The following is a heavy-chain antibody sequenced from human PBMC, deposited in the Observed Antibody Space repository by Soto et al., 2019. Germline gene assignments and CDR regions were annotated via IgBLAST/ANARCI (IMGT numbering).Heavy chain of an antibody. Sequence: GSLRLSCAASGFIFSTYAMNWVRQAPGEGLEWVSAISSSGGTTFYAESVRGRFTISRDNSVNTLYLQMSSLRTEDTAVYYCAHPRGYGVFDAVDIWGQGTMVTVSS. V-gene: IGHV3-23*01. CDR3: AHPRGYGVFDAVDI. CDR2: ISSSGGTT. D-gene: IGHD4-17*01. J-gene: IGHJ3*02. CDR1: GFIFSTYA.